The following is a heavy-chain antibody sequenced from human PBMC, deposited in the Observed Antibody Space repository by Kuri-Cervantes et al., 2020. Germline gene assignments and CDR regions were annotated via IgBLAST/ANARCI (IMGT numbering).Heavy chain of an antibody. Sequence: ASVTLSCKASGYTFTSYAMHWLRQAPGQRLEWMGWINAGNGNTKYSQNFQGRVTITRNTSASTAYMELSSLRSEDTAVYYSARVGFGCLSFNYYYYMGVWGKGTMVTVSS. CDR3: ARVGFGCLSFNYYYYMGV. D-gene: IGHD3-16*01. V-gene: IGHV1-3*01. J-gene: IGHJ6*03. CDR1: GYTFTSYA. CDR2: INAGNGNT.